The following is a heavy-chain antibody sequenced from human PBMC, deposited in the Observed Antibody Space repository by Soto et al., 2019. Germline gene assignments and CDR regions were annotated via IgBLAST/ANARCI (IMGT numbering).Heavy chain of an antibody. CDR3: ARGVVVAATQLRFDY. V-gene: IGHV4-39*01. Sequence: SETLSLTCTVSGGSISSSSYYWGWIRQPPGKGLEWIGSIYYSGSTYYNPSLKSRVTISVDTSKNQFSLKLSSVTAADTAVYYCARGVVVAATQLRFDYWGQGTLVTVSS. CDR1: GGSISSSSYY. J-gene: IGHJ4*02. D-gene: IGHD2-15*01. CDR2: IYYSGST.